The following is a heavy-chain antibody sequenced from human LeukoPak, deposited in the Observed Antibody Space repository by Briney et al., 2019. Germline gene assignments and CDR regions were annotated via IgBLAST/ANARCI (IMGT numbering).Heavy chain of an antibody. CDR2: ISDSGDYT. V-gene: IGHV3-23*01. CDR3: AKGSRGNRPYYFDY. J-gene: IGHJ4*02. CDR1: GFTFSSYA. D-gene: IGHD2-15*01. Sequence: PGGSLRLSCAGSGFTFSSYAMSWVRQAPGKGLEWVSAISDSGDYTYYADSVKGRFTISRDNSKNTLYLHVNSLRAEDTAIYYCAKGSRGNRPYYFDYWGQGTLVTVSS.